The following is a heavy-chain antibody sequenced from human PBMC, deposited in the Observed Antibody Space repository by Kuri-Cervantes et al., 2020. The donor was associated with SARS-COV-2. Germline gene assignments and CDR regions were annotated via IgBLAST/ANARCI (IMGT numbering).Heavy chain of an antibody. V-gene: IGHV4-59*01. J-gene: IGHJ4*02. D-gene: IGHD1-1*01. CDR2: IYYSGST. Sequence: SETLSLTCTVSGGSISSYYWSWIRQPPGKGPEWIGYIYYSGSTNYNPSLKSRVTISVDTSKNQFSLKLSSVTAADTAVYYCARVRVPPYFDYWGQGTLVTVSS. CDR1: GGSISSYY. CDR3: ARVRVPPYFDY.